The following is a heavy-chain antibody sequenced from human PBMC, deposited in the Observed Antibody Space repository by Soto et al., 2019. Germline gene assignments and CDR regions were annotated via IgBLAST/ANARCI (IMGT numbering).Heavy chain of an antibody. V-gene: IGHV4-30-2*01. CDR1: GGSISSGGYS. CDR2: IYHGGST. D-gene: IGHD2-2*01. CDR3: ARDCSSLGSGMDV. Sequence: QLQLQESGSGLVKPSQTLSLTCAVSGGSISSGGYSWSWLRPPPGKGLEWLGYIYHGGSTYSNPSRKSRVTISVDRSKNQFSLKLSSLTAADTAVYYCARDCSSLGSGMDVWGQGTTVTVSS. J-gene: IGHJ6*02.